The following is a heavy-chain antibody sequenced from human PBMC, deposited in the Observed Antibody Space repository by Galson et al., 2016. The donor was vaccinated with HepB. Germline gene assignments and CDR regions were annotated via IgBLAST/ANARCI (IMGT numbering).Heavy chain of an antibody. CDR1: GFTFSSYA. J-gene: IGHJ4*02. D-gene: IGHD3-22*01. CDR2: ILYDGSNR. V-gene: IGHV3-30-3*01. CDR3: ARDQTFSDTSGYPRGGFDY. Sequence: SLRLSCAASGFTFSSYAMHWVRQAPGKGLEWVAFILYDGSNRYYADSVKGRFTISRDNSKNTLFLQMKSLRAEDAAVYYCARDQTFSDTSGYPRGGFDYWGQGALVTVSS.